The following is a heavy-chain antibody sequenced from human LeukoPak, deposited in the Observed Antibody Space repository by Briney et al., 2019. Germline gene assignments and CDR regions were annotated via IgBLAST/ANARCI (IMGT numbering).Heavy chain of an antibody. V-gene: IGHV4-34*01. CDR1: GGSFSGYY. CDR3: ARVSSGYYKRPFDY. D-gene: IGHD3-22*01. J-gene: IGHJ4*02. Sequence: PSVTLSLTCAVYGGSFSGYYWSWIRQPPGKGLEWIGEINHSGSTNYNPSLKSRVTISVDTSKNQFSLKLSSVTAADTAVYYCARVSSGYYKRPFDYWGQGTLVTDSS. CDR2: INHSGST.